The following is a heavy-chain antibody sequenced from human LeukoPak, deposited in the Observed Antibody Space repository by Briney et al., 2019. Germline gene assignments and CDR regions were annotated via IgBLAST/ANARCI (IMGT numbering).Heavy chain of an antibody. CDR1: GFKFSDHY. J-gene: IGHJ4*02. Sequence: PGGSQRLSCAASGFKFSDHYIDWVRQAPGKGLEWVGRSRNKASSYTTEYAASVEGRFTISRDVSESSLYLQMNSLRTEDTAVYYCAKAVAGLDYWGQGTLVTVSS. D-gene: IGHD6-19*01. CDR3: AKAVAGLDY. CDR2: SRNKASSYTT. V-gene: IGHV3-72*01.